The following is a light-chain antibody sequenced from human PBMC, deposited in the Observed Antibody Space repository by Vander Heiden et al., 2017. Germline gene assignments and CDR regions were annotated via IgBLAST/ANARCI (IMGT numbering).Light chain of an antibody. J-gene: IGKJ1*01. CDR1: QDISNY. CDR2: DAS. CDR3: QQDDNLPWT. V-gene: IGKV1-33*01. Sequence: IHMTHSPSSLSASVGDRVTITCQASQDISNYLNWYQQKPGKAPKLLIYDASNLETGVPSRFSGSGSGTDFTFTISSLQPEDIATYYCQQDDNLPWTFGQGTKVEIK.